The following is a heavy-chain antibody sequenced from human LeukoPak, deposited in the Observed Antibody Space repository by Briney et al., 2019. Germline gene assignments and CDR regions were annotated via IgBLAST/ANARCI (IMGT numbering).Heavy chain of an antibody. D-gene: IGHD6-13*01. J-gene: IGHJ4*02. CDR2: TYYRRSKWYN. CDR3: ARDGGSSWYFLDY. Sequence: QTLSLTCGISGDSVSSNSAAWNWIRQSPSRGLEWLGRTYYRRSKWYNDYAVSVKSRVTINPDTSKNHFSLQLNSVTPEDTAVYYCARDGGSSWYFLDYWGQGTLVTVSS. CDR1: GDSVSSNSAA. V-gene: IGHV6-1*01.